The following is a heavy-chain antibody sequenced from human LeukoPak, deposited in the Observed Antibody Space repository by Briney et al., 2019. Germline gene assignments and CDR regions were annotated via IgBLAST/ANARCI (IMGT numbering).Heavy chain of an antibody. Sequence: PSETLSLTCTVSGASISSYYWSWIRQPPGKGLEWIGYIYYSGSTYYNPSLKSRVTISVDTSKNQFSLKLSSVTAADTAVYYCARVSSSSGHFDYWGQGTLVTVSS. D-gene: IGHD6-6*01. J-gene: IGHJ4*02. V-gene: IGHV4-59*12. CDR3: ARVSSSSGHFDY. CDR1: GASISSYY. CDR2: IYYSGST.